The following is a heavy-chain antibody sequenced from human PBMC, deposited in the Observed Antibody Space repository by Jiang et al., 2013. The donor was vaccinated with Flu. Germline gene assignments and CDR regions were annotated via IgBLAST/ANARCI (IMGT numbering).Heavy chain of an antibody. J-gene: IGHJ6*02. CDR3: ARDLAPPDSSGPSYYYYYGMDV. D-gene: IGHD3-22*01. V-gene: IGHV1-18*04. CDR2: ISAYNGNT. Sequence: SGAEVKKPGASVKVSCKASGYTFTSYGISWVRQAPGQGLEWMGWISAYNGNTNYAQKLQGRVTMTTDTIHEHSLHGAEEALRSDDTAVYYCARDLAPPDSSGPSYYYYYGMDVWGQGTTVTVSS. CDR1: GYTFTSYG.